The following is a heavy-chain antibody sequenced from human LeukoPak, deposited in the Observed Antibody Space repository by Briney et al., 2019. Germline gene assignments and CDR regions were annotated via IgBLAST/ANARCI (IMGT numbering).Heavy chain of an antibody. J-gene: IGHJ4*02. CDR3: AKDGSTVTTQGDYFDY. Sequence: PGGSLRLSCAASGFTFSSYDMHWVRQAPGKGLEGVAFIRYDGSKKYYVDSLKGRFTISRDNSKNTLYLQMNSLRAEDTAVYYCAKDGSTVTTQGDYFDYWGQGTLVTVSS. D-gene: IGHD4-17*01. CDR1: GFTFSSYD. V-gene: IGHV3-30*02. CDR2: IRYDGSKK.